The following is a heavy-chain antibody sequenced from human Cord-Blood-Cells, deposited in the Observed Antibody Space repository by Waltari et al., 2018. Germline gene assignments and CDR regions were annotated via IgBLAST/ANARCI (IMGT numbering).Heavy chain of an antibody. CDR3: ARVGYSSSSLDAFDI. V-gene: IGHV1-69*01. Sequence: QVQLVQSGAEVKKPGSSVTVSCKASGGTFSSYAISWVRQAAGQGLEWMGGISPIFGTANDAKKFQGRVTITADESTSTAYMELSSLRSEDTAVYYCARVGYSSSSLDAFDIWGQGTMVTVSS. D-gene: IGHD6-6*01. CDR1: GGTFSSYA. J-gene: IGHJ3*02. CDR2: ISPIFGTA.